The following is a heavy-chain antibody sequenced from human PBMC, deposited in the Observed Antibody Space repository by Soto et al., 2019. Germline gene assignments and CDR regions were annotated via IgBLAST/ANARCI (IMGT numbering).Heavy chain of an antibody. CDR3: ERSGSSWNLRDFDS. D-gene: IGHD6-13*01. J-gene: IGHJ4*02. CDR2: ISAYNGNI. CDR1: AYTFTNYG. Sequence: ASVKVACKSSAYTFTNYGISWVRQAPGQGLEWMGWISAYNGNINYAQKFRGRVTMTTDKSTSSAYLEVRSLRSDDTDVYYCERSGSSWNLRDFDSRGPRTLVTVSA. V-gene: IGHV1-18*01.